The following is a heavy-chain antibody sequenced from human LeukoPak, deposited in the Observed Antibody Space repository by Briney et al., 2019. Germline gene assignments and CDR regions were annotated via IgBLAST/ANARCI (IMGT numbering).Heavy chain of an antibody. CDR1: GFTFDNYA. Sequence: PGGPLRLSCAASGFTFDNYAIHWVRQAPGKGLEWVAVISYDGSNKYYADSVKGRFTISRDNSKNMVYLQMNSLRPEDTAVYYCARDQHYYDGSAYQTYIDVWGKGTTVTVSS. CDR2: ISYDGSNK. V-gene: IGHV3-30*04. D-gene: IGHD3-22*01. J-gene: IGHJ6*03. CDR3: ARDQHYYDGSAYQTYIDV.